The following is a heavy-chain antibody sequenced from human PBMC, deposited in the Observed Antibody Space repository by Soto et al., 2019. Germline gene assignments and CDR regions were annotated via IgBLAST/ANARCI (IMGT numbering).Heavy chain of an antibody. V-gene: IGHV1-18*04. J-gene: IGHJ6*03. D-gene: IGHD4-4*01. Sequence: ASVKVSCKASGYTFTGYYMHWVRQAPGQGLEWMGWISAYNGNTNYAQKLQGRVTMTTDTSTSTAYMELRSLRSDDTAVYYCARGTRKDYSNYHYYYYMDVWGKGTTVTVSS. CDR3: ARGTRKDYSNYHYYYYMDV. CDR2: ISAYNGNT. CDR1: GYTFTGYY.